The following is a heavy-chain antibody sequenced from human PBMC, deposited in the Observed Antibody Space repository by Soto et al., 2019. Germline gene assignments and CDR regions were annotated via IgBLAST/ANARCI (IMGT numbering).Heavy chain of an antibody. CDR2: MNPNSGNT. CDR1: EYTFTTYD. D-gene: IGHD5-12*01. J-gene: IGHJ3*02. Sequence: QVQLVQSGAEVKKPGASVTVSCKASEYTFTTYDINWLRQAPGQGLEWMGWMNPNSGNTGYAQKFQGRVTMTRDTSISTAYMELSSLRSEDTAVYYCVVATADAFDIWGQGTMVAVSS. CDR3: VVATADAFDI. V-gene: IGHV1-8*01.